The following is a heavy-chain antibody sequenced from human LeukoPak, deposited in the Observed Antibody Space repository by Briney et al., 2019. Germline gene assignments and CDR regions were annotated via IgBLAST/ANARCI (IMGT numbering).Heavy chain of an antibody. V-gene: IGHV3-48*01. Sequence: PGGSLRLSCAASGFTFSSYSMNWVRQAPGKGLEWVSYISSSSSTIYYADSVKGRFTISRDNAKNSLYLQMNSLRAEDTAVYYCARGKLGYCSGGSCYSVGLDAFDIWGQGTMVTVSS. CDR3: ARGKLGYCSGGSCYSVGLDAFDI. J-gene: IGHJ3*02. D-gene: IGHD2-15*01. CDR1: GFTFSSYS. CDR2: ISSSSSTI.